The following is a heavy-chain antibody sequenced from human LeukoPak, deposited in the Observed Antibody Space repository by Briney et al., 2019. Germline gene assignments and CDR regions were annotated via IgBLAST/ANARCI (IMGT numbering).Heavy chain of an antibody. CDR2: IYYSGST. D-gene: IGHD1-26*01. CDR3: ARGRPYSGGYHLDY. Sequence: SETLSLTCAISGDSTSSDRYYGGWVRQPPGKGLEWIGNIYYSGSTYYNPSLKSRVTMSVDTSKNQFFLKLNSVTAADTAVYYCARGRPYSGGYHLDYWGQGTLVTVSS. V-gene: IGHV4-39*01. J-gene: IGHJ4*02. CDR1: GDSTSSDRYY.